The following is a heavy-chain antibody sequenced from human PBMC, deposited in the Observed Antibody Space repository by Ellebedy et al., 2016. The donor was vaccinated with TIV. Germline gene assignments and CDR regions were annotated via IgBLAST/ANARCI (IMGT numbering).Heavy chain of an antibody. CDR1: GYSISSGYF. CDR2: IYHSRYT. Sequence: MPSETLSLSCTVSGYSISSGYFWVWIRQPPGKGLEWIGSIYHSRYTYYNPSLKSRVTVLVDTSKNQFSLKLSSVTAADTALYYCARDKGATAFDIWGQGTMVTVSS. CDR3: ARDKGATAFDI. D-gene: IGHD1-26*01. V-gene: IGHV4-38-2*02. J-gene: IGHJ3*02.